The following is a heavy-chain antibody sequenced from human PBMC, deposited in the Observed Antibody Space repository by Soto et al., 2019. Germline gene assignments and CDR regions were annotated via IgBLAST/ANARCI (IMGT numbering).Heavy chain of an antibody. CDR3: ARAGDEYSSSSSSFFDY. J-gene: IGHJ4*02. Sequence: SETLSLTCTVSGGSISSYYWSWIRQPPGKGLEWIGYIYYSGSTNYNPSLKSRVTISVDTSKNQFSLKLGSVTAADTAVYYCARAGDEYSSSSSSFFDYWGQGTLVTVSS. V-gene: IGHV4-59*01. D-gene: IGHD6-6*01. CDR1: GGSISSYY. CDR2: IYYSGST.